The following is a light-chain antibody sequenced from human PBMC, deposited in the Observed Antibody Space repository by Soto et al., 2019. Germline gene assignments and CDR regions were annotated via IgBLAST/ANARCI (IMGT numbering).Light chain of an antibody. CDR1: QDIRNY. CDR2: DAS. V-gene: IGKV1-33*01. J-gene: IGKJ5*01. CDR3: QQYRTLPLT. Sequence: DIQMTQSPSSLSASVGDRVTITCQASQDIRNYLSWYQQKPGKAPELLIYDASNLAPGVPSRCSGSGAGTDFTFTFNILQPEDFVTYYCQQYRTLPLTFGQGTRLEIK.